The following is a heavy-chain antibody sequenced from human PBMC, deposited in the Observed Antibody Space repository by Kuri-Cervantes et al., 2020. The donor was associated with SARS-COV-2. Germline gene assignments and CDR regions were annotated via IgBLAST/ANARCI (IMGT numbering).Heavy chain of an antibody. J-gene: IGHJ3*02. V-gene: IGHV3-21*04. CDR2: ISSSSSYI. CDR3: AKDLVGATYDAFDI. CDR1: GFTFNSYS. Sequence: GESLKISCTASGFTFNSYSMNWVRQAPGKGLEWVSSISSSSSYIYYADSVKGRFTISRDNSKNTLYLQMNSLRAEDTAVYYCAKDLVGATYDAFDIWGQGTMVTVSS. D-gene: IGHD1-26*01.